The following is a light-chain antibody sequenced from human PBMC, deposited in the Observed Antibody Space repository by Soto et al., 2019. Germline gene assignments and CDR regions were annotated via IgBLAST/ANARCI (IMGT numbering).Light chain of an antibody. Sequence: IVLTQSPGTLSLSPGERATLSCRSSQSVSSSYLAWYQQKPGQAPRLLIYGASSRATDIPDRFSGSGSGKDFTITISRLEPEDFAVYYCQQYGSSPLTFGQETKVEIK. CDR2: GAS. CDR1: QSVSSSY. CDR3: QQYGSSPLT. V-gene: IGKV3-20*01. J-gene: IGKJ1*01.